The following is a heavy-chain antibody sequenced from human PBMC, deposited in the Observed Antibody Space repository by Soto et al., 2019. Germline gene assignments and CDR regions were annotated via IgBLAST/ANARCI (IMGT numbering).Heavy chain of an antibody. CDR3: GRDPSLYSSGWYMDF. V-gene: IGHV1-18*01. Sequence: EASVKVSCKASGYKFTSYGISWVRQAPGQGLEWVGWISVYNGNTNYTQKFQDRVTMSTDTSTSTAYMELRSLRSDDTAIYYCGRDPSLYSSGWYMDFWGQGTLVTVSS. D-gene: IGHD6-19*01. CDR1: GYKFTSYG. CDR2: ISVYNGNT. J-gene: IGHJ4*02.